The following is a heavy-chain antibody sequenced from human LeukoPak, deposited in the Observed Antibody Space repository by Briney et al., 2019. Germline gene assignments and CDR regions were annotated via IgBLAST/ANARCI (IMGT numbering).Heavy chain of an antibody. J-gene: IGHJ6*03. CDR2: IWYDGSNK. CDR3: AKFRRYSGSSNYYYMDV. Sequence: PGGSLRLSCAASGFTFSSYGMHWVRQAPGKGLEWVAVIWYDGSNKYYADSVKGRFTISRDNSKNTLYLQMNSLRAEDTAVYYCAKFRRYSGSSNYYYMDVWGKGTTVTVSS. D-gene: IGHD1-26*01. V-gene: IGHV3-33*06. CDR1: GFTFSSYG.